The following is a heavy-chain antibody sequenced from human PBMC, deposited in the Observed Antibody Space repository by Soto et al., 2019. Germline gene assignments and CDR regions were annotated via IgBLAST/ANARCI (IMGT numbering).Heavy chain of an antibody. V-gene: IGHV1-18*01. Sequence: GASVKVSCKASGYTFTSYGISWVRQAPGQGLEWMGWISAYNGNTNYAQKLQGRVTMTTDTSTSTAYVELRSLRSDDTAVYYCARDKGIAASGPSFDPWGQGTLVTVSS. J-gene: IGHJ5*02. CDR2: ISAYNGNT. D-gene: IGHD6-25*01. CDR1: GYTFTSYG. CDR3: ARDKGIAASGPSFDP.